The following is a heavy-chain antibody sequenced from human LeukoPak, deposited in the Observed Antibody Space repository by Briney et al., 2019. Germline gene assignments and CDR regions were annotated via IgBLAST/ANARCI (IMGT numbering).Heavy chain of an antibody. J-gene: IGHJ6*03. D-gene: IGHD6-6*01. CDR3: ARVGHAQLVDYYYMDV. V-gene: IGHV1-69*05. CDR1: GGTFSSYA. CDR2: IIPIFGTA. Sequence: GASVKVSCKASGGTFSSYAISWVRQDPGQGLEWVGGIIPIFGTANYAQEFQGRVTITTDESTSTAYMELSSLRSEDTAVYYCARVGHAQLVDYYYMDVWGKGTTVTVSS.